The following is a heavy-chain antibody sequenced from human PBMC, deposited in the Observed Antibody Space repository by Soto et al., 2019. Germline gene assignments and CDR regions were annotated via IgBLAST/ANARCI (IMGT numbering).Heavy chain of an antibody. J-gene: IGHJ6*03. V-gene: IGHV3-21*01. CDR3: ARVGIATPDFYYYYYMDV. CDR2: ISSSSSYI. D-gene: IGHD6-13*01. CDR1: GFTFSSYS. Sequence: GGSLRLSCAASGFTFSSYSMNWVRQAPGKGLEWVSSISSSSSYIYYADSVKGRFTISRDNAKNSLYLQMNSLRAEDTAVYYCARVGIATPDFYYYYYMDVWGKGTTVTVSS.